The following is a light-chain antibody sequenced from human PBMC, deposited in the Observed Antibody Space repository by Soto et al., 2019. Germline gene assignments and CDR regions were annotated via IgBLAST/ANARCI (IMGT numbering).Light chain of an antibody. Sequence: QPVLTQPPSVSGAPGQRVTISCTGTSSNLGAHYDVHWYQQLPGMTPKLLIYGNTKRPSGVPDRFSGSKSGTSASLAITGLQAEDEADYYCQTYDSSLSGYVFGTGTKLTVL. V-gene: IGLV1-40*01. J-gene: IGLJ1*01. CDR3: QTYDSSLSGYV. CDR2: GNT. CDR1: SSNLGAHYD.